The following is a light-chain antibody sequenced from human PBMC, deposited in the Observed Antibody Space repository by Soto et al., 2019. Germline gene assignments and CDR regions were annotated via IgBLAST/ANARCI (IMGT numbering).Light chain of an antibody. V-gene: IGKV3-15*01. CDR3: QQYTNWPPNT. J-gene: IGKJ5*01. Sequence: VMTQSPATLSVSPGERVTLSCRASQSVATNLAWYQQRPGQAPRLLIYGASKRAIGLPARFSGSGSGTEFTLTISSLQSEDFAFYYCQQYTNWPPNTFGQGTRLEIK. CDR1: QSVATN. CDR2: GAS.